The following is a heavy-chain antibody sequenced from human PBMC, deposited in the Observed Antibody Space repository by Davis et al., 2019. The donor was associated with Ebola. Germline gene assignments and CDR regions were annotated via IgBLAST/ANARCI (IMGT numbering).Heavy chain of an antibody. CDR3: ARVEYGYGYPFDY. J-gene: IGHJ4*02. V-gene: IGHV4-59*01. CDR1: GGSISSYY. D-gene: IGHD5-18*01. Sequence: SETLSLTCTVSGGSISSYYWSWIRQPPGKGLEWIGYIYYSGSTNYNPSLKSRVTISVDTSKNQFSLKLSSVTAADTAVYYCARVEYGYGYPFDYWGQGTLVTVSS. CDR2: IYYSGST.